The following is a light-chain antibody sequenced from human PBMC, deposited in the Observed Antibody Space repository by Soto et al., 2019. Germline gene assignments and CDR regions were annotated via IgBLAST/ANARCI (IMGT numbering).Light chain of an antibody. Sequence: SQTPHFRTSACAFVADAGTDAGRASQTISSWLAWYQQKPGKAPKLLIYKASTLKSGVPSRFSGSGSGTEFTLTISSLQPDDFATYYCQHSNSSPQAFGQGTKVDI. CDR1: QTISSW. V-gene: IGKV1-5*03. CDR2: KAS. J-gene: IGKJ1*01. CDR3: QHSNSSPQA.